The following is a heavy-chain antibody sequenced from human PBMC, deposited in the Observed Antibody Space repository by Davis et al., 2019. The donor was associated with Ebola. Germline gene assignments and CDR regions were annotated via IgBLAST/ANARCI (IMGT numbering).Heavy chain of an antibody. J-gene: IGHJ4*02. Sequence: GESLKISCAASGFTFSISGMHWVRQAPGKGLEWVAFIRSDGSVKYCADSLKGRFTISRDYSKNTLSLQMNSLRAEDTAVYYCAKADPQQYFDYWGQGTLVTVSS. CDR1: GFTFSISG. CDR2: IRSDGSVK. CDR3: AKADPQQYFDY. V-gene: IGHV3-30*02.